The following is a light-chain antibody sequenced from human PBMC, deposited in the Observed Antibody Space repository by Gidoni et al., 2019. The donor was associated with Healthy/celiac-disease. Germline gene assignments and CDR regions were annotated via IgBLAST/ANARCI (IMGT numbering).Light chain of an antibody. CDR1: QGVSSN. CDR2: GAS. J-gene: IGKJ1*01. Sequence: ELVMTQSPATLSVSPGERATLSCSASQGVSSNLAWYQQKPGQAPRLLIYGASTRATGIPARFSGSGSGTEFTLTISSLQSEDFAVYYCQQYNNWPLFGQGTKVEI. V-gene: IGKV3-15*01. CDR3: QQYNNWPL.